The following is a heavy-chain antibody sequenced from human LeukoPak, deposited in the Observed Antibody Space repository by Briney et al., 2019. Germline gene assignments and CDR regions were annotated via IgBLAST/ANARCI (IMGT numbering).Heavy chain of an antibody. Sequence: GESLKISCRGSGYSINNYWIGRVRQMPGKGLEWMGIIYPADSDIRYSPSFQGQVTISADKSTSTAYLQWSSLKASDTAIYYCARQEYCSGGSCYTWFDPWGQGTLVIVSS. CDR1: GYSINNYW. CDR3: ARQEYCSGGSCYTWFDP. J-gene: IGHJ5*02. D-gene: IGHD2-15*01. CDR2: IYPADSDI. V-gene: IGHV5-51*01.